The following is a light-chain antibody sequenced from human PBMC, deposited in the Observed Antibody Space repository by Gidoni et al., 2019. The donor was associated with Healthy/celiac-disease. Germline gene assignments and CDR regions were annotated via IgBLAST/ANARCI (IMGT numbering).Light chain of an antibody. J-gene: IGKJ1*01. CDR2: GAS. CDR1: QSISSY. V-gene: IGKV3-15*01. Sequence: DIQMTQSPSTLSVSPGDRVTLTCRASQSISSYLDWYQQKPGKAPKLLIYGASTRDTGIPSRFSGSGSGTDFTLTISSLQSEDFATYYCQQYNNRPRTFXQXTKVEIK. CDR3: QQYNNRPRT.